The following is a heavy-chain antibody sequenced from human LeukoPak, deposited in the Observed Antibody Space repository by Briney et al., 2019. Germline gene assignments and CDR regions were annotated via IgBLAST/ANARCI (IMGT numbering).Heavy chain of an antibody. V-gene: IGHV3-53*01. D-gene: IGHD3-3*01. CDR3: AREGRAYDFWSGYYIFYFDY. CDR2: IYSGGST. CDR1: GFTVSSNY. J-gene: IGHJ4*02. Sequence: QAGGSLRLSCAASGFTVSSNYMSWVRQAPGKGLEWVSVIYSGGSTYYADSVKGRFTISRDNSKNTLYLQMNSLRAEDTAVYYCAREGRAYDFWSGYYIFYFDYWGQGTLVTVSS.